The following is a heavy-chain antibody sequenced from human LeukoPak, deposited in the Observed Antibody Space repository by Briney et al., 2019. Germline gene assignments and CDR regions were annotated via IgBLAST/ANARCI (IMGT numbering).Heavy chain of an antibody. CDR3: ARWKGYYDSSGYYPLYYFDY. J-gene: IGHJ4*02. CDR1: GFTVSSNY. Sequence: GGSLRLSCAASGFTVSSNYMSWVRQAPGKGLEWVSVIYGGGSTYYADSVKGRFTISRDNSKNTLYLQMNSLRAEDTAVYYCARWKGYYDSSGYYPLYYFDYWGQGTLVTVSS. CDR2: IYGGGST. D-gene: IGHD3-22*01. V-gene: IGHV3-66*01.